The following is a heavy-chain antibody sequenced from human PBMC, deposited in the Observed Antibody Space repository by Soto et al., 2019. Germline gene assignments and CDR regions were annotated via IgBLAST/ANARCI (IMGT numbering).Heavy chain of an antibody. D-gene: IGHD2-15*01. CDR3: ARGPGGPDGPGDY. CDR1: GYTFTSYA. V-gene: IGHV1-3*01. CDR2: INAGNGNT. Sequence: QVQLVQSGAEVKKPGASVKVSCKASGYTFTSYAVHWVRQAPGQRVEWMGWINAGNGNTKYSQEIQGRVTISRDTSASTAYMELSSLRSEDTAVYYCARGPGGPDGPGDYWGQGTLVTVSS. J-gene: IGHJ4*02.